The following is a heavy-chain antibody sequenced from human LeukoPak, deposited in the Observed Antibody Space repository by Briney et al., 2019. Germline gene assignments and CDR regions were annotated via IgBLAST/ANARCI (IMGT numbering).Heavy chain of an antibody. V-gene: IGHV3-30*02. CDR1: GFTLSSYG. CDR2: IRYDGSNK. CDR3: ARGASGSVDY. D-gene: IGHD1-26*01. Sequence: GGSLRLSCAASGFTLSSYGMHWVRQAPGKGLEWVAFIRYDGSNKYYADSVKGRLTISRDNSKNKLYLQMNSLRAEDTAVYYCARGASGSVDYWGQGTLVTVSS. J-gene: IGHJ4*02.